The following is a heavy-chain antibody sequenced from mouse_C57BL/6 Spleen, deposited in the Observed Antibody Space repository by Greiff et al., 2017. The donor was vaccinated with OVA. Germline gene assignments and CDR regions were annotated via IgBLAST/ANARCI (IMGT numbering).Heavy chain of an antibody. CDR1: GYTFTSYW. CDR2: IHPNSGST. D-gene: IGHD3-2*02. V-gene: IGHV1-64*01. Sequence: QVQLQQPGAELVKPGASVKLSCKASGYTFTSYWMHWVKQRPGRGLEWIGMIHPNSGSTNYNEKFKSKATLTVDKSSSTAYMQLSSLTSEDAADYYSASGGSGYLWAMDYWGQGTSVTVSA. J-gene: IGHJ4*01. CDR3: ASGGSGYLWAMDY.